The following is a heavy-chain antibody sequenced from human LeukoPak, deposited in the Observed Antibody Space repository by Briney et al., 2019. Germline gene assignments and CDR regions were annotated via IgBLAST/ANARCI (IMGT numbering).Heavy chain of an antibody. CDR1: GFTFSSYA. Sequence: GRSLRLSCAASGFTFSSYAMHWVRQAPGKGLEWVAVIWYDGSNKYYADSVKGRFTISRDNSKNTLYLQMNSLRAGDTAVYYCARDRYSSGRLDYWGQGTLVTVSS. J-gene: IGHJ4*02. CDR2: IWYDGSNK. D-gene: IGHD6-19*01. CDR3: ARDRYSSGRLDY. V-gene: IGHV3-33*08.